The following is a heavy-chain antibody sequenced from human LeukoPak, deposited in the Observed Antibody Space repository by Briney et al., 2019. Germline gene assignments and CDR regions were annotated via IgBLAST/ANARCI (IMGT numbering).Heavy chain of an antibody. D-gene: IGHD2-2*01. Sequence: ASVKVSCKASGYTFTSYAMHWVRQAPGQRLEWMGWINAGNGNTKYSQKFQGRVTITRDTSASTAYMELSSLRSEDTAVYYCARVRVVPAAIAIYYYYYGMDVWGQGTTVTVSS. CDR1: GYTFTSYA. CDR3: ARVRVVPAAIAIYYYYYGMDV. J-gene: IGHJ6*02. V-gene: IGHV1-3*01. CDR2: INAGNGNT.